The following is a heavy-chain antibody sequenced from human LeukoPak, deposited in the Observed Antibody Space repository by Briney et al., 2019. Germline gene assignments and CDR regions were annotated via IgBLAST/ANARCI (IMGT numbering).Heavy chain of an antibody. CDR3: AIMHGYYDGSGYWVQ. J-gene: IGHJ1*01. CDR1: GFTFGSYG. CDR2: ITPNADRT. D-gene: IGHD3-22*01. Sequence: GGSLRLYCAASGFTFGSYGMSWVRQAPGKGLEWVSFITPNADRTSYADSVEGRFTISRDNPRNTLYMQMNSLRDEHTALYYCAIMHGYYDGSGYWVQWGQGTLVTVSS. V-gene: IGHV3-23*01.